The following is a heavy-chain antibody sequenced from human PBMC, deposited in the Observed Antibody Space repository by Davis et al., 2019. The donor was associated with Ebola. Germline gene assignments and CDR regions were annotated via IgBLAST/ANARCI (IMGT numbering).Heavy chain of an antibody. D-gene: IGHD1-1*01. J-gene: IGHJ6*03. V-gene: IGHV3-21*04. CDR2: ISSSSSYI. Sequence: GESLKISCAASGFTFSSYSMNWVRQAPGKGLEWVSSISSSSSYIYYADSVKGRFNISRDNSKNTLYLQMNSLRAEDTAVYYCAKTLTSYYYYYMDVWGKGTTVTVSS. CDR3: AKTLTSYYYYYMDV. CDR1: GFTFSSYS.